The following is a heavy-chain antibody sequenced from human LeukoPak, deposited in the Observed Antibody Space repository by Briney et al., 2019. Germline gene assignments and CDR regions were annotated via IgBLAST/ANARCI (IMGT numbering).Heavy chain of an antibody. V-gene: IGHV3-48*01. Sequence: GGSLRLSCAASGFTVSSNYMSWVRQAPGKGLEWVSYISSSSSSIYYADSVKGRFTISRDNAKNSLYLQMNSLRAEDTAVYYCAKDRRDYVSDYWGQGTLVTVSS. CDR3: AKDRRDYVSDY. D-gene: IGHD4-17*01. CDR1: GFTVSSNY. CDR2: ISSSSSSI. J-gene: IGHJ4*02.